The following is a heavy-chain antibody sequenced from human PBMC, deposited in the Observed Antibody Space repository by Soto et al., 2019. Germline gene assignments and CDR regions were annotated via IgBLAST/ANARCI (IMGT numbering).Heavy chain of an antibody. CDR1: GGSISPYY. Sequence: PSEILSLTCTVSGGSISPYYWSWIRQSPGKGLEWLGYIYYRGSTDYNPSLKSRVTISVDTSKNQFSLNLSSVTAADTAVYYCARDLRFQGHDYADYLGYGLDVWGQGTAVTVSS. J-gene: IGHJ6*02. CDR2: IYYRGST. CDR3: ARDLRFQGHDYADYLGYGLDV. V-gene: IGHV4-59*01. D-gene: IGHD4-17*01.